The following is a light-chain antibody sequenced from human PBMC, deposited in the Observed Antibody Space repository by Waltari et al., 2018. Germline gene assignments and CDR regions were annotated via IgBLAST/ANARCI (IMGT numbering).Light chain of an antibody. V-gene: IGKV1-5*03. CDR3: QQYNGYSGT. CDR2: KAS. CDR1: QTIMSW. Sequence: DIQMTQSPSTLSASVGDRVTISCRASQTIMSWVACYQQKPGKAPKVLIYKASILESGVPSRFSGSGYGTEFTLTISSLQPDDFATYYCQQYNGYSGTFGQGTKVEIQ. J-gene: IGKJ1*01.